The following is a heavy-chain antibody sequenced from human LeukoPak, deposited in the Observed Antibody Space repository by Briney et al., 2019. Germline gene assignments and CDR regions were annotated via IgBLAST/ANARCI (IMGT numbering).Heavy chain of an antibody. D-gene: IGHD6-19*01. Sequence: GGSPRLSCAASGFTFSSYAMHWVRQAPGKGLEWVSLISWDGGSTYYADSVKGRFTISRDNSKNSLYLQMNSLRAEDTALYYCAKAHHPIAVAGPFDYWGQGTLVTVSS. CDR2: ISWDGGST. CDR3: AKAHHPIAVAGPFDY. CDR1: GFTFSSYA. J-gene: IGHJ4*02. V-gene: IGHV3-43D*03.